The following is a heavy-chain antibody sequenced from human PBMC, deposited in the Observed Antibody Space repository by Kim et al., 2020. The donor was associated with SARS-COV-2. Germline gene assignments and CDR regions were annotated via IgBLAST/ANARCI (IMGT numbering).Heavy chain of an antibody. V-gene: IGHV6-1*01. D-gene: IGHD1-26*01. J-gene: IGHJ4*02. Sequence: EYEESVKSRITINLDTSKNQVSMQLSSVTAEDTAIYYCARRGARERGYVDSWGQGILVTVSS. CDR3: ARRGARERGYVDS.